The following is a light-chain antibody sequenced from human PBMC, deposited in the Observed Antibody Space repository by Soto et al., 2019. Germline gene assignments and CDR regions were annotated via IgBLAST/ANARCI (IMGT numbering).Light chain of an antibody. V-gene: IGKV1-5*01. CDR1: QTINNW. J-gene: IGKJ1*01. CDR3: QLYNTFST. CDR2: HVS. Sequence: DIQMTQSPSTLSASVGDRVTIACRASQTINNWLAWYQQKPGKAPKLLIYHVSTLESGVPSRFSGSGSGTEFTLTISSLQPDDFATYYCQLYNTFSTFGQGTKLDI.